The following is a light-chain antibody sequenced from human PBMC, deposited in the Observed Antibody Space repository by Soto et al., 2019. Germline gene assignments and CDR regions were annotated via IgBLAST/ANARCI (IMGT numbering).Light chain of an antibody. CDR2: GNI. V-gene: IGLV1-40*01. CDR3: QSYDSSLSGVI. J-gene: IGLJ2*01. CDR1: SSNIGSNF. Sequence: QSVLTQPPSVSAAPGQKVTIYCSGSSSNIGSNFVSWYQQLPGTAPKLLIYGNINRPSGIPDRFSGSKSGTSASLAITGLQAEDEADYYCQSYDSSLSGVIFGGGTKLTVL.